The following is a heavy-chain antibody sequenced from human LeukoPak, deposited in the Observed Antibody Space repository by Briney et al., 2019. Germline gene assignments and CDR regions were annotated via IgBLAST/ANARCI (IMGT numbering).Heavy chain of an antibody. D-gene: IGHD3-22*01. J-gene: IGHJ4*02. V-gene: IGHV3-11*01. CDR2: TSSSGSTI. CDR3: ARGSRSYDSSGYYYYFDY. Sequence: GGSLGLSCAGSGFTFSDYYMSWIRQAPGKGLEWVSYTSSSGSTIYYADSVKGRFTISRDNAKNSLYLQMNSLRAEDTAVYYCARGSRSYDSSGYYYYFDYWGQGTLVTVSS. CDR1: GFTFSDYY.